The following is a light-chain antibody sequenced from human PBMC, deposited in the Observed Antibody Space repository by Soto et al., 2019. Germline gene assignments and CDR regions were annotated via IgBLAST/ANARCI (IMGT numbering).Light chain of an antibody. V-gene: IGLV2-14*01. CDR3: SSYTSSSTYV. J-gene: IGLJ1*01. CDR1: SSDVGGYNY. CDR2: EVS. Sequence: QSALTQPASVSGSPGQSITISCTGTSSDVGGYNYVSWYQQHPGKAPKLMIYEVSNRPSGVSNRFSGSKSGNTASLTISGLQAEDEADYYCSSYTSSSTYVFXTGTNGTVL.